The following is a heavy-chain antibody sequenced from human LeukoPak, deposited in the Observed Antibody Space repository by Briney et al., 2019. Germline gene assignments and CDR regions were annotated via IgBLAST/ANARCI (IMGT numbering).Heavy chain of an antibody. V-gene: IGHV3-15*01. J-gene: IGHJ4*02. CDR3: TTDFYGGNLDY. D-gene: IGHD4-23*01. CDR1: GFTFSNAR. Sequence: PGGSLRLSCAASGFTFSNARMTWVRQAPGKGLEWVGRIKSKTDGGTTDYAAPVKGRFTISRDDSKSTLSLQMSSLKTEDTAVYYCTTDFYGGNLDYWGQGTLVTVSS. CDR2: IKSKTDGGTT.